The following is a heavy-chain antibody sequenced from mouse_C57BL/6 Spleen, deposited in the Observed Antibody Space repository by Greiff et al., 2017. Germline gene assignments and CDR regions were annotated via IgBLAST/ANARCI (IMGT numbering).Heavy chain of an antibody. Sequence: QVQLKESGPELVKPGASVKLSCKASGYTFTSYDINWVKQRPGQGLEWIGWINPRDGSTKYNEKFKGKATLTVDTSSSTAYMELHSLTSEDSAVYFCAREVPFAYWGQGTLVTVSA. CDR1: GYTFTSYD. CDR3: AREVPFAY. V-gene: IGHV1-85*01. CDR2: INPRDGST. J-gene: IGHJ3*01.